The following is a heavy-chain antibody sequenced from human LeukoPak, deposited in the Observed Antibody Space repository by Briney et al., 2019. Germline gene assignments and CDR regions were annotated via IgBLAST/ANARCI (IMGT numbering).Heavy chain of an antibody. CDR1: GFTFSGYV. V-gene: IGHV3-23*01. J-gene: IGHJ3*02. CDR3: EKGKDLYGALDI. Sequence: GGSLRLSCAASGFTFSGYVMTWVRQPPGKGLQWVADISGGGGSTYYADSVKGRFSISRDNSKNTLYLQMDSLRVEDTAVYYCEKGKDLYGALDIWGQGTMVTVSS. D-gene: IGHD3-16*01. CDR2: ISGGGGST.